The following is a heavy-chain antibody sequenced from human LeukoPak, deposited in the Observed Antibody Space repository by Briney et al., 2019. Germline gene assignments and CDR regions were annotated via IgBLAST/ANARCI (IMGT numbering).Heavy chain of an antibody. Sequence: PGGSLRLSCAASGFTSSSYAMSWVCQAPGKGLQRVSVLGVSGSHPHDADSVKGRFTISRDNSKTTLYLEMNSLRAKDTAVYYCAKYGRSSWLDWYFDLWGRGTLVTVSS. J-gene: IGHJ2*01. V-gene: IGHV3-23*01. CDR2: LGVSGSHP. CDR3: AKYGRSSWLDWYFDL. CDR1: GFTSSSYA. D-gene: IGHD6-13*01.